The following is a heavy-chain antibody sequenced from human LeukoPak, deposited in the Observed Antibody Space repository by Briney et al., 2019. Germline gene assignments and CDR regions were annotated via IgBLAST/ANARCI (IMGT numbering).Heavy chain of an antibody. CDR2: ISSSGSTI. V-gene: IGHV3-11*01. Sequence: PGGSLRLSCAASGFTFSDYYMSWIRQAPGKGLEWVSYISSSGSTIYYADSVKGLFTISRDNAKNFTYLQMNSVRAEDTAVYHCARRGRVIVVVPAAIRYYYYYGMDVWGQGTTVNVSS. CDR1: GFTFSDYY. CDR3: ARRGRVIVVVPAAIRYYYYYGMDV. D-gene: IGHD2-2*01. J-gene: IGHJ6*02.